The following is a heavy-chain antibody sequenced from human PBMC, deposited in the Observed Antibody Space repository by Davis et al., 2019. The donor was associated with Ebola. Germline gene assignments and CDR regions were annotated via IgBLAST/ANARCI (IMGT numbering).Heavy chain of an antibody. V-gene: IGHV3-53*05. CDR2: IYDQST. Sequence: GESLKISCAASGFTVSSNHMSWVRQAPGKGLEWVSVIYDQSTAYADSVRGRFIISRDKSNNTLYLEMNSLRVDDTAVYYCATTQWLRAFDNWGQGTLVTVSS. CDR3: ATTQWLRAFDN. CDR1: GFTVSSNH. D-gene: IGHD6-19*01. J-gene: IGHJ4*02.